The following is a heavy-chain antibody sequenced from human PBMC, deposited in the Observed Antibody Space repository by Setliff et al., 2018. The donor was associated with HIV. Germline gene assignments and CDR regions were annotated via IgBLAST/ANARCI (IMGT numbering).Heavy chain of an antibody. Sequence: SETLSLTCTVSGGSISSGSYYWSWIRQPAGKGLEWIGRIYTSGRIDYNPSLKSRVTISVDTSNKQFSLRLTSVTAADTAMYYCARDMAVAVDVWGKGTTVTVPQ. V-gene: IGHV4-61*02. D-gene: IGHD6-19*01. J-gene: IGHJ6*04. CDR3: ARDMAVAVDV. CDR2: IYTSGRI. CDR1: GGSISSGSYY.